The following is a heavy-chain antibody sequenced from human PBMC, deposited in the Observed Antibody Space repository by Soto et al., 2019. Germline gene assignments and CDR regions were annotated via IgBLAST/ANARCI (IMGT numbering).Heavy chain of an antibody. V-gene: IGHV3-30*18. J-gene: IGHJ4*02. CDR2: ISYDGSNK. D-gene: IGHD6-19*01. CDR1: GFTLSTYG. Sequence: GGSLRLSCAASGFTLSTYGMHWVRQAPGKGLEWVAAISYDGSNKNYADSVKGRLTIFRDNSKSTLYLQMSSLRVEDTAVYYCAKDGGYSSGWPFDFWGKGTLVTVSS. CDR3: AKDGGYSSGWPFDF.